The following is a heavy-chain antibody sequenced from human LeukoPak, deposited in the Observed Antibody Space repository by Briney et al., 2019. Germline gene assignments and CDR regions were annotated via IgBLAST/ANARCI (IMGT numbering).Heavy chain of an antibody. V-gene: IGHV1-8*01. J-gene: IGHJ4*02. Sequence: ASVKVSCKASGYTFTSYDINWVRQATGQGLEWMGWMNPNSGNTGYAQKFQGRVTMTRNTSISTAYMELSSLRSEDTAVYYCARGRWVRYFDWLPLDYWGQGTLVTVSS. D-gene: IGHD3-9*01. CDR3: ARGRWVRYFDWLPLDY. CDR2: MNPNSGNT. CDR1: GYTFTSYD.